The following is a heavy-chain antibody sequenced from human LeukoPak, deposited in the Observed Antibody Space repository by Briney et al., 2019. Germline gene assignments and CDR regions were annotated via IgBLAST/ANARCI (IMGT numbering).Heavy chain of an antibody. CDR3: ARRPRYDSSGYYTYYYYYMDV. Sequence: PSETLSLTCAVYGGSFSGYYWSWIRQPPGKGLEWIGEINHSGSTNYNPSLKSRVTISVDTSKNQFSLKLSSVTAADTAVYYCARRPRYDSSGYYTYYYYYMDVWGKGTTVTISS. J-gene: IGHJ6*03. V-gene: IGHV4-34*01. D-gene: IGHD3-22*01. CDR2: INHSGST. CDR1: GGSFSGYY.